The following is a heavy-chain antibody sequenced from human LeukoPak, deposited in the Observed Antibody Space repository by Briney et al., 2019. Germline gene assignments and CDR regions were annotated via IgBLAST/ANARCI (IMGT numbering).Heavy chain of an antibody. CDR3: ARDPPMDEEMATIRADDY. Sequence: KPGGSLRLSCAASGFTFSSYSMNWVRQAPGRGLEWVSSISSSSSYIYYADSVKGRFTISRDNAKNSLYLQMNSLRAEDTAVYYCARDPPMDEEMATIRADDYWGQGTLVTVSS. CDR1: GFTFSSYS. D-gene: IGHD5-24*01. V-gene: IGHV3-21*01. J-gene: IGHJ4*02. CDR2: ISSSSSYI.